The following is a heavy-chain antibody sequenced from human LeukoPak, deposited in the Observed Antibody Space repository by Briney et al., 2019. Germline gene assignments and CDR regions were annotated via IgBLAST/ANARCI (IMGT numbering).Heavy chain of an antibody. CDR3: ARGTILNWFDP. CDR1: GGSISSYY. D-gene: IGHD3-3*01. Sequence: SETLSLTCTVSGGSISSYYWSWIRQLPGKGLEWIGYIYYSGSTNYNPSLKSRVTISVDTSKNQFSLKLSSVTAADTAVYYCARGTILNWFDPWGQGTLVTVSS. V-gene: IGHV4-59*01. J-gene: IGHJ5*02. CDR2: IYYSGST.